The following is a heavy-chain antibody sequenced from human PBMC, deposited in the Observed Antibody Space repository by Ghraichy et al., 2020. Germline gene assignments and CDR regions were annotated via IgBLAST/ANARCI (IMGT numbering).Heavy chain of an antibody. CDR3: ARLPLTYYDFWSGYPRSQGYFDY. Sequence: SETLSLTCTVSGGSISSSSYYWGWIRQPPGKGLEWIGSIYYSGSTYYNPSLKSRVTISVDTSKNQFSLKLSSVTAADTAVYYCARLPLTYYDFWSGYPRSQGYFDYWGQGTLVIVSS. D-gene: IGHD3-3*01. CDR1: GGSISSSSYY. CDR2: IYYSGST. V-gene: IGHV4-39*01. J-gene: IGHJ4*02.